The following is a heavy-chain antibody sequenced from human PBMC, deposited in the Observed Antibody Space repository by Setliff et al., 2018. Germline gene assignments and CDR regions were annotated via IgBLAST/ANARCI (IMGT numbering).Heavy chain of an antibody. CDR2: IYPGDSDT. CDR1: GYSFTSYW. J-gene: IGHJ5*02. CDR3: ARRGERFFNWFDP. D-gene: IGHD2-21*01. V-gene: IGHV5-51*01. Sequence: GESLKISCKGSGYSFTSYWIGWVRQMPGKGLEWMGIIYPGDSDTRYSPSFQGKVTISADKSISTAYLQRSSLKASDTAVYYCARRGERFFNWFDPWGQGTLVTVSS.